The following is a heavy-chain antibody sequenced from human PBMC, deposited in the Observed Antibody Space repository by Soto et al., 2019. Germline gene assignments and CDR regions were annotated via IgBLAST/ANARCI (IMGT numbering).Heavy chain of an antibody. CDR1: GFTISSYW. D-gene: IGHD4-17*01. CDR3: AKDRYGDYGGIDY. J-gene: IGHJ4*02. V-gene: IGHV3-23*01. CDR2: ITGSGGST. Sequence: GGSLRLSCAASGFTISSYWMHWVRQAPGKGLEWVSVITGSGGSTYYADSVKGRFTISRDTSKNTLFLQMNSLRAEDTAVYYCAKDRYGDYGGIDYWGQGTMVTVSS.